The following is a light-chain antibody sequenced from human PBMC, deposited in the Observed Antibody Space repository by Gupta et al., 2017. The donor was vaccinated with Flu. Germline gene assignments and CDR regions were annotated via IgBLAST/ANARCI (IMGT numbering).Light chain of an antibody. J-gene: IGKJ4*01. CDR2: KGS. Sequence: DVVMTQSPLSLPVSLGQPASISCRSSQSLVSSDGNTYLNWFQQRPGQSPRRLIYKGSKRDSGVPDRFSGSGSGTDFTLKISRVEAEDVGIYYCMQGIHWPPLTFGGGTKVEIK. V-gene: IGKV2-30*01. CDR3: MQGIHWPPLT. CDR1: QSLVSSDGNTY.